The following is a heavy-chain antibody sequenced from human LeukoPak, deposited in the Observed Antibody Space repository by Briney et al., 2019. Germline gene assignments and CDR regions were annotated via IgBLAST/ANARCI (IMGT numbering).Heavy chain of an antibody. CDR2: IKQDGSEK. J-gene: IGHJ4*02. CDR1: GFTFSSYW. D-gene: IGHD2-15*01. V-gene: IGHV3-7*01. CDR3: AKDQYCSGGSCYSDY. Sequence: GGSLRLSCAASGFTFSSYWMSWVRQAPGKGLEWVANIKQDGSEKYYVDSVKGRFTISRDNSKNTLYPQMNSLRAEDTAVYYCAKDQYCSGGSCYSDYWGQGTLVTVSS.